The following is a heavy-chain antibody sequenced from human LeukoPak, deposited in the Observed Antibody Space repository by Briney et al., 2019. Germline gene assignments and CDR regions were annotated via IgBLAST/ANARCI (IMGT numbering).Heavy chain of an antibody. V-gene: IGHV4-34*01. D-gene: IGHD2-15*01. J-gene: IGHJ6*03. CDR3: ARGKSDCSGGSCYYYYYYYYMDV. CDR2: IYYSGST. CDR1: GGSFSGYY. Sequence: SETLSLTCAVYGGSFSGYYWSWIRQPPGKGLEWIGSIYYSGSTYYNPSLKSRVTISVDTSKNQFSLKLSSVTAADTAAYYCARGKSDCSGGSCYYYYYYYYMDVWGKGTTVTISS.